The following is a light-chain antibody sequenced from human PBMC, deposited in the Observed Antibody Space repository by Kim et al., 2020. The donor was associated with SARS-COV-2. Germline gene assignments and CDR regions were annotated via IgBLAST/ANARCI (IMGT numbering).Light chain of an antibody. CDR1: QSVTRNY. CDR2: GAS. Sequence: SPGERATLSCRASQSVTRNYLSWYQHTPGQAPRLLMYGASRRAPGIPDRFSGSGSGTDFTLTISRLEPGDFAVYYCQQFDDSSSWTFGQGTKVE. V-gene: IGKV3-20*01. CDR3: QQFDDSSSWT. J-gene: IGKJ1*01.